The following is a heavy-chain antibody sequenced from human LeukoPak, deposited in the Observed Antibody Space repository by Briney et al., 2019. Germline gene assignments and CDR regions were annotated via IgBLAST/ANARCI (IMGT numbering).Heavy chain of an antibody. J-gene: IGHJ4*02. V-gene: IGHV1-18*01. CDR3: ARDLLWFGELPKTFDY. CDR2: ISAYNGNT. CDR1: GGTFSSYA. D-gene: IGHD3-10*01. Sequence: ASVKVSCKASGGTFSSYAISWVRQAPGQGLEWMGWISAYNGNTNYAQKLQGRVTMTTDTSTSTAYMELRSLRSDDTAVYYCARDLLWFGELPKTFDYWGQGTLVTVSS.